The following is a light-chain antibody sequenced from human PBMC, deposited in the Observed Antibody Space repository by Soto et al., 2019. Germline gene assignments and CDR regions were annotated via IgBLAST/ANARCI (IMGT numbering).Light chain of an antibody. Sequence: EIVLPQSPATLSLSPGDSATLSCRASQSVGNYLAWYHRKPGQAHRLLIYEASNRATGIPARFSGSGSGTDFTLTISSLEPEYFSVYYCQQRSYLVTFGGGTAVEFK. V-gene: IGKV3-11*01. CDR1: QSVGNY. J-gene: IGKJ4*02. CDR3: QQRSYLVT. CDR2: EAS.